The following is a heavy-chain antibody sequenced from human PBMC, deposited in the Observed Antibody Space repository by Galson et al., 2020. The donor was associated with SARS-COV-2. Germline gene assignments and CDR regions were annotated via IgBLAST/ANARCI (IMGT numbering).Heavy chain of an antibody. J-gene: IGHJ6*02. D-gene: IGHD3-3*01. Sequence: ASVNVSCKVSGSTLTAVSIHWVRQAPGKGLEWMGGFDPEAGETLYAQKFQGRVTMTEDTSTDTAYMELSSLRSEDAAVYYCAKGTLTIFEVVPGLFLDVWGQGTTVTVSS. V-gene: IGHV1-24*01. CDR3: AKGTLTIFEVVPGLFLDV. CDR2: FDPEAGET. CDR1: GSTLTAVS.